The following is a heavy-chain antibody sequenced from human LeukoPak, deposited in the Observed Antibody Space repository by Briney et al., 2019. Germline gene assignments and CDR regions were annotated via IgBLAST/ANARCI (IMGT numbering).Heavy chain of an antibody. CDR3: ARDLRYYYDSSGYYWDDAFDI. D-gene: IGHD3-22*01. V-gene: IGHV3-30*02. CDR2: IRYDGGNK. Sequence: PGGSLRLSCVASGFTFSKYGMHWVRQAPGKGLKWVAFIRYDGGNKYYADSVKGRCTISRDNAKNSLYLQMNSLRAEDTAVYYCARDLRYYYDSSGYYWDDAFDIWGQGTMVTVSS. J-gene: IGHJ3*02. CDR1: GFTFSKYG.